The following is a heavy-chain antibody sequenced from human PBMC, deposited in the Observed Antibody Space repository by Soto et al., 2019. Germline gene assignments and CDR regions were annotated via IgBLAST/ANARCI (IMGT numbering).Heavy chain of an antibody. Sequence: SETLSLTCTVSGGSISDISYCWGWIRQPPGKGLQWIGCMFYSGATYYNPSLKNRVTLSVDTSNNEFSLKLVSVTAPDTAVYYCARHKSGSDWLDPWGQGALVTVSS. J-gene: IGHJ5*02. CDR3: ARHKSGSDWLDP. CDR2: MFYSGAT. V-gene: IGHV4-39*01. CDR1: GGSISDISYC. D-gene: IGHD2-15*01.